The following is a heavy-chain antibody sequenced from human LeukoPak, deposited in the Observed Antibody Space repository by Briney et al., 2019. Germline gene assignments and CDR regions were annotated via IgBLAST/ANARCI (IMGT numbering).Heavy chain of an antibody. Sequence: SETLSLTCAVYGGSFSGYYWSWIRQPPGKGLEWIGEIYHSGSTNYNPSLKSRVTISVDKSKNQFSLKLSSVTAADTAVYYCARGAGIAVAGGPYYYYYYMDVWGKGTTVTVSS. CDR3: ARGAGIAVAGGPYYYYYYMDV. CDR2: IYHSGST. V-gene: IGHV4-34*01. CDR1: GGSFSGYY. J-gene: IGHJ6*03. D-gene: IGHD6-19*01.